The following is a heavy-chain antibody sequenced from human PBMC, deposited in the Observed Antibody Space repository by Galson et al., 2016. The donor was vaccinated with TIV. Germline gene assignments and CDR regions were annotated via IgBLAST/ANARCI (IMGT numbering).Heavy chain of an antibody. Sequence: SVKVSCKASGYSFTNYGIAWVRQAPGQGLKWMGWIIGIFGTANFAQKFQGRVMITADGSTNTVFMEIRSLRFEDTAVYYCARDDSGVDITVGEIDAFDPWGQGTMVIVSS. CDR1: GYSFTNYG. CDR3: ARDDSGVDITVGEIDAFDP. J-gene: IGHJ3*01. CDR2: IIGIFGTA. V-gene: IGHV1-69*13. D-gene: IGHD3-3*01.